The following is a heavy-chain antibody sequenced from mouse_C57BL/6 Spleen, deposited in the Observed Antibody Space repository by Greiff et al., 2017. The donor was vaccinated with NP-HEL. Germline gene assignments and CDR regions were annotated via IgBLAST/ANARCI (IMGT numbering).Heavy chain of an antibody. CDR3: ARGSSYDYAMDY. D-gene: IGHD1-1*01. J-gene: IGHJ4*01. CDR2: ISDGGSYT. CDR1: GFTFSSYA. Sequence: EVMLVESGGGLVKPGGSLKLSCAASGFTFSSYAMSWVRQTPEKRLEWVATISDGGSYTSYPDNVKGRFTISRDNAKNNLYLQMSHLKSEDTAMYYCARGSSYDYAMDYWGQGTSVTVSS. V-gene: IGHV5-4*03.